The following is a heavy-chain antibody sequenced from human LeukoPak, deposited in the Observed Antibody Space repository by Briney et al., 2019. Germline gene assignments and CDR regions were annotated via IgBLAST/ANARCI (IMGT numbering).Heavy chain of an antibody. J-gene: IGHJ4*02. CDR3: ARGGGSAPFDY. Sequence: GGSLRLSCAASGFTFSTYWMSWVRQAPGKGLEWVSVIYSGGSTYYADSVKGRFTISRHNSKNTLYLQMNSLRAEDTAVYYCARGGGSAPFDYWGQGTLVTVSS. CDR1: GFTFSTYW. D-gene: IGHD1-26*01. CDR2: IYSGGST. V-gene: IGHV3-53*04.